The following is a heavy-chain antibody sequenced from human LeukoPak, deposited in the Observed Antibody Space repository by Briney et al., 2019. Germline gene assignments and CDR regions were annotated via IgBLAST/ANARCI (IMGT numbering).Heavy chain of an antibody. Sequence: KISCKASGGIFSSYAISWVRQAPGLGLEWMGRTIPISHTPNYAQKFQGRVTLTTDDSTSTAYMELSSLSSEDTAVYYCAKDPGSLDVWGQGTLVTVSS. J-gene: IGHJ3*01. V-gene: IGHV1-69*05. CDR2: TIPISHTP. D-gene: IGHD3-10*01. CDR1: GGIFSSYA. CDR3: AKDPGSLDV.